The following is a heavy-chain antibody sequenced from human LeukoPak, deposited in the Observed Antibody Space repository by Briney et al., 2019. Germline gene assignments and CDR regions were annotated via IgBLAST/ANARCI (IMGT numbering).Heavy chain of an antibody. D-gene: IGHD3-22*01. V-gene: IGHV4-39*01. CDR1: GGSISSSSYY. J-gene: IGHJ4*02. Sequence: SETLSLTCTVSGGSISSSSYYLGWSRQPPGKGLEWIGSIYYSGSTYYNPSLKSRVTISVDTSKNQFSLKLSSVTAADTAVYYCARVVATMIVDWGQGTLVTVSS. CDR3: ARVVATMIVD. CDR2: IYYSGST.